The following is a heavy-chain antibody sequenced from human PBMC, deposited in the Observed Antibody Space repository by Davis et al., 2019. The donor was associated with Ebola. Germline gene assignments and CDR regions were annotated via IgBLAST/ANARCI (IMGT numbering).Heavy chain of an antibody. V-gene: IGHV4-59*01. Sequence: MPSETLSLTCTVSGGSISSYYWSWIRQPPGKGLEWTGYIDYSGSANYNPSLKSRVTISVDTSKKQISLKLRSVTAADTAVYYCVGGRVLRRFDYWGQGTLVTVSS. J-gene: IGHJ4*02. CDR2: IDYSGSA. CDR3: VGGRVLRRFDY. D-gene: IGHD3-3*01. CDR1: GGSISSYY.